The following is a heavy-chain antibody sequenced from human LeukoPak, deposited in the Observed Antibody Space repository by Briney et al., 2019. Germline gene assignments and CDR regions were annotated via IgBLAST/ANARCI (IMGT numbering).Heavy chain of an antibody. CDR3: ARHWFGYYYMDV. Sequence: SSETLSLTCAVYGGSFSGYYWSWIRQPPGKGLEWIGEINHSGSTNYNPSLKSRVTISVDTSKNQFSLKLSSVTAADTAVYYCARHWFGYYYMDVWGKGTTVTVSS. CDR2: INHSGST. D-gene: IGHD3-16*01. J-gene: IGHJ6*03. V-gene: IGHV4-34*01. CDR1: GGSFSGYY.